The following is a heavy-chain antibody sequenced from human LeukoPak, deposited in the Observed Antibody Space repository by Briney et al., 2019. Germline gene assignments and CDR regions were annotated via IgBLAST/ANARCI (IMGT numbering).Heavy chain of an antibody. Sequence: GESLKISCKGSGYSFTSYWIGWVRQMPGKGLEWMGVIYPADSDTRYSPSFQGQVTISADKSISTAYLQWSSLKASDTAMYYCARRTHYYGSGSPKNAFDIWGQGTMVTVSS. V-gene: IGHV5-51*01. D-gene: IGHD3-10*01. CDR2: IYPADSDT. J-gene: IGHJ3*02. CDR3: ARRTHYYGSGSPKNAFDI. CDR1: GYSFTSYW.